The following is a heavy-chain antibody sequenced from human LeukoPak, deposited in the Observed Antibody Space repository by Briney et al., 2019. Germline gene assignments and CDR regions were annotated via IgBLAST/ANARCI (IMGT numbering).Heavy chain of an antibody. CDR2: IYYSGST. CDR3: ARDYYDSSGYNPFNWFDP. CDR1: GGSISSGGYY. Sequence: SHTLSLTCTVSGGSISSGGYYWSWIRQQPGKGLEWIGYIYYSGSTHYNPSLKSRVTISVDTSKNPFSLKLSSVTAADTAVYYCARDYYDSSGYNPFNWFDPWGQGTLVTVSS. V-gene: IGHV4-31*03. D-gene: IGHD3-22*01. J-gene: IGHJ5*02.